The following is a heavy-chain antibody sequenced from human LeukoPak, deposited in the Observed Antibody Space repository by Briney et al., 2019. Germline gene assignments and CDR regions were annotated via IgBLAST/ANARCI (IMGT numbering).Heavy chain of an antibody. J-gene: IGHJ4*02. CDR2: ISGNGGST. V-gene: IGHV3-23*01. Sequence: GGSLRLSCAASGFTFSSYAMRWVCQAPGKGLEWVSGISGNGGSTYYGDSVKGRFTISRDNSKNTLYLQMDSLRAEDTAVYYCAKSDWITPRQIDYWGQGTLVTVSS. D-gene: IGHD2-21*02. CDR3: AKSDWITPRQIDY. CDR1: GFTFSSYA.